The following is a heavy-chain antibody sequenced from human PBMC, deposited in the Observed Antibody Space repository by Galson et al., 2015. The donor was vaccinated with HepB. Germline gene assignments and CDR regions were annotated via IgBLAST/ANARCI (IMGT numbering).Heavy chain of an antibody. V-gene: IGHV5-51*01. D-gene: IGHD6-13*01. CDR3: ARSRGYSSSWSNDY. J-gene: IGHJ4*02. Sequence: QSGAEVKKPGESLKISCKASGYSFTSYWIGWVRQMAGKGLGWMGIIYCGDSDTRYSPSFQGQVTISADKSISTAYLQWSSLKASDTAIYYCARSRGYSSSWSNDYWGQGTLVTVSS. CDR1: GYSFTSYW. CDR2: IYCGDSDT.